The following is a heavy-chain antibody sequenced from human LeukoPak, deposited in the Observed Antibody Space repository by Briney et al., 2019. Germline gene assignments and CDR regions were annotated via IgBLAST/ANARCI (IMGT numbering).Heavy chain of an antibody. CDR2: IFYSGST. CDR3: ARARHGYIYGYRPNELGHFFDY. Sequence: PSETLSLTCTVSSGSISTSNYYWGWVRQPPGKALEWIGNIFYSGSTYYSPSLKSRVTISLDTSRNQFSLKLSSVTAADTAVYYCARARHGYIYGYRPNELGHFFDYWGQGTLVTVSS. CDR1: SGSISTSNYY. J-gene: IGHJ4*02. V-gene: IGHV4-39*07. D-gene: IGHD5-18*01.